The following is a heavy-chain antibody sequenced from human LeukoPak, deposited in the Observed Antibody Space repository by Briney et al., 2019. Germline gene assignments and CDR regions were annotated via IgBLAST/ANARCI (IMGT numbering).Heavy chain of an antibody. D-gene: IGHD4-17*01. V-gene: IGHV3-21*01. Sequence: GGSLRLSCAASGFTFSSYSMNWVRQAPGKGLAWVSAISSSSSYIYYADSVKGRFTISRDNAKKSLYLQMNSLRAEDTAVYYCARDLGGYGDYGTNFDYWGQGPLVTVSS. J-gene: IGHJ4*02. CDR2: ISSSSSYI. CDR1: GFTFSSYS. CDR3: ARDLGGYGDYGTNFDY.